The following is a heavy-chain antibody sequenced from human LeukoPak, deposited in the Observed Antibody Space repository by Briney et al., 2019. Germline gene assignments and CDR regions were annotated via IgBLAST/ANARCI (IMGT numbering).Heavy chain of an antibody. CDR3: ARVSPNEWRSGFYRAAFDI. J-gene: IGHJ3*02. D-gene: IGHD3-22*01. V-gene: IGHV3-7*01. CDR1: GFTFSTYW. Sequence: GGSLRLSCAASGFTFSTYWMTWVRQPPGKGLEWVAHINHDGSEKYYVNSVKGRFTISRDNAKNSLYLQMNSLRAEDTAVYYCARVSPNEWRSGFYRAAFDIWGQGTMVTVSS. CDR2: INHDGSEK.